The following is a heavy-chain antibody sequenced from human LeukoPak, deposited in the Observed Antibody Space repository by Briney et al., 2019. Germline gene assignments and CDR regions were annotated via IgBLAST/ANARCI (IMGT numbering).Heavy chain of an antibody. CDR1: GGSISSYY. CDR2: IYYSGST. Sequence: SETLSLTCTVSGGSISSYYWSWIRQPPGKGLEWIGYIYYSGSTNYNPSLKSRVTISVDTSKNQFSLKLSSVTAADTAVYYCAREVNYYGSGSQGAFDIWGQGTMVTVSS. D-gene: IGHD3-10*01. V-gene: IGHV4-59*01. J-gene: IGHJ3*02. CDR3: AREVNYYGSGSQGAFDI.